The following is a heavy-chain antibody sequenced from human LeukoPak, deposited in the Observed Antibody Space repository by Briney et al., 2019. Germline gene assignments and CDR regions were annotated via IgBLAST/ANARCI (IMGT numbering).Heavy chain of an antibody. J-gene: IGHJ4*02. Sequence: PSETLSLTCAVSGYSISSGYYWGWIRQPPGKGLEWIGSIHHSGSTYYNPSLKSRVTISVDTSKNQFSLKLSSVTAADTAVYYCARSPERWLQLLIDYWGQGTLVTVSS. CDR1: GYSISSGYY. D-gene: IGHD5-24*01. V-gene: IGHV4-38-2*01. CDR3: ARSPERWLQLLIDY. CDR2: IHHSGST.